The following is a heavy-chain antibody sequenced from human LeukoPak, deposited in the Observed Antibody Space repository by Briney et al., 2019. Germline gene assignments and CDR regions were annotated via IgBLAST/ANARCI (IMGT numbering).Heavy chain of an antibody. J-gene: IGHJ3*02. CDR2: IYTSGST. D-gene: IGHD2-2*01. CDR3: ARDINSFYCSSTSCYHGAFDI. V-gene: IGHV4-4*07. CDR1: GGSISSYY. Sequence: SETLSLTCTVAGGSISSYYWSWIRQPAGKGLEWIGRIYTSGSTNYNPSLKSRVTISVDTSKNQFSLKLSSVTAADTAVYYCARDINSFYCSSTSCYHGAFDIWGQGTMVTVSS.